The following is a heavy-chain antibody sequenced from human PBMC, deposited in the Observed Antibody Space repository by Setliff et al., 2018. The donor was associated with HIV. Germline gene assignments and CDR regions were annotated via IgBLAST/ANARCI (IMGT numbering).Heavy chain of an antibody. CDR3: ARGTAPRRGTNYGGNYPLVY. CDR1: GGSISSSSYY. V-gene: IGHV4-39*07. CDR2: IYHSGST. D-gene: IGHD4-17*01. J-gene: IGHJ4*02. Sequence: SETLSLTCTVSGGSISSSSYYWGWIRQPPGKGLEWLGSIYHSGSTYYNPSLKNRVTISIDTSKNQSSLKLSPVTAADTAVYFCARGTAPRRGTNYGGNYPLVYWGQGTLVTVSS.